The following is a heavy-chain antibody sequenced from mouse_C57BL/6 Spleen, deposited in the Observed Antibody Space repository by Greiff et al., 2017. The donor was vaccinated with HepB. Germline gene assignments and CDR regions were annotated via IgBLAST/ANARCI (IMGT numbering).Heavy chain of an antibody. Sequence: QVQLQQPGAELVKPEASVKLSCKASGYTFTSYWMHWVKQRPGQGLEWIGMIHPNSGSTNYNEKFKSKATLTVDKSSSTAYMQLSSLTSEDSAVYYCARSRGAYFDYWGQGTTLTVSS. CDR1: GYTFTSYW. CDR2: IHPNSGST. CDR3: ARSRGAYFDY. V-gene: IGHV1-64*01. J-gene: IGHJ2*01.